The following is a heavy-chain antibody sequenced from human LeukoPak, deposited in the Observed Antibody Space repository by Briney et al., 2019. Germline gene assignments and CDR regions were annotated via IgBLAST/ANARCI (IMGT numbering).Heavy chain of an antibody. D-gene: IGHD5-12*01. CDR3: ASGYSGYERLAA. J-gene: IGHJ5*02. V-gene: IGHV1-18*01. CDR2: ISAYNGNT. Sequence: ASVKVSFKASGYTFTSYGISWVRQAPGQGLEWMGWISAYNGNTNYAQKLQGRVTMTTDTSTSTAYTELRSLRSDDTAVYYCASGYSGYERLAAWGQGTLVTVSS. CDR1: GYTFTSYG.